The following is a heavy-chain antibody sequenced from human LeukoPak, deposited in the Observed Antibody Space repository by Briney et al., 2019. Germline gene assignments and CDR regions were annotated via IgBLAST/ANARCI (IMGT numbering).Heavy chain of an antibody. CDR3: AAYSSGWSTKDY. CDR1: GFTLSSYW. CDR2: IKQDGSEK. D-gene: IGHD6-19*01. Sequence: PGGSLRLSCAASGFTLSSYWMSWVRQAPGKGLEWVANIKQDGSEKYYVDSVKGRFTISRDNAKISLYLQMNSLRDEDTAVYYGAAYSSGWSTKDYWGQGTPVTVSS. J-gene: IGHJ4*02. V-gene: IGHV3-7*03.